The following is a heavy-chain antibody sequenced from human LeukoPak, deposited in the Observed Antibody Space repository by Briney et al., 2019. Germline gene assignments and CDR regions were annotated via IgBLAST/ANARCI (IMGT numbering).Heavy chain of an antibody. CDR3: ASLYYYYDGSGPYH. Sequence: GGSLTLSCAASGLTFSSYWMSWVRQAPGRGLGWVAYIKQEGSEKFYVGCVKGRFSISRDKDKNSLYLQMNSMRAEDTAVYYCASLYYYYDGSGPYHWGQGTLVTVSS. J-gene: IGHJ5*02. D-gene: IGHD3-22*01. CDR1: GLTFSSYW. V-gene: IGHV3-7*01. CDR2: IKQEGSEK.